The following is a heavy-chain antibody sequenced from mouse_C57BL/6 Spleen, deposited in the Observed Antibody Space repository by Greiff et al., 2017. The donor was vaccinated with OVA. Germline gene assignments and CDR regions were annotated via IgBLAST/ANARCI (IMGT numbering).Heavy chain of an antibody. Sequence: QVQLQQPGAELVRPGSSVKLSCKASGYTFTSYWMHWVKQRPIQGLEWIGNIDPSDSETHYNQKFKDKATLTVDKSSSTAYMQLSSLTSEDSAVYFCARHAHYYGSSYGYFDVWGTGTTVTVSS. CDR2: IDPSDSET. CDR3: ARHAHYYGSSYGYFDV. CDR1: GYTFTSYW. V-gene: IGHV1-52*01. J-gene: IGHJ1*03. D-gene: IGHD1-1*01.